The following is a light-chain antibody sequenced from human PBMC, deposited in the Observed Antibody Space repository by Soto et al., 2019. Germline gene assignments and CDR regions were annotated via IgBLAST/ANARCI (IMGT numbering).Light chain of an antibody. J-gene: IGLJ2*01. CDR1: SSDVGGYNF. Sequence: QSALTQPASVSGSPGQSITIPCTGTSSDVGGYNFVSWYQQYPGKAPKLMIYDVTNRPSGVSNRFSASKSGNTASLTISGLQAEDEANYYCSSHTSSSTLVVFGGGTKLTVL. CDR3: SSHTSSSTLVV. V-gene: IGLV2-14*01. CDR2: DVT.